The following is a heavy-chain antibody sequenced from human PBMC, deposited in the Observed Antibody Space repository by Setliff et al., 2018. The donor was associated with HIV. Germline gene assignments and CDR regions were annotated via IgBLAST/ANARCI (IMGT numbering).Heavy chain of an antibody. CDR1: GFAFDRFW. CDR3: HSAYDTEEQSYFDY. CDR2: VNRDGSST. J-gene: IGHJ4*02. V-gene: IGHV3-74*01. Sequence: GESLKISCAASGFAFDRFWMHWVRQAPGKGLVWVSRVNRDGSSTTYADSVKDRFTISRDNAKNTLYLQMNSLRAEDTGVYYCHSAYDTEEQSYFDYWGQGALVTVSS. D-gene: IGHD5-12*01.